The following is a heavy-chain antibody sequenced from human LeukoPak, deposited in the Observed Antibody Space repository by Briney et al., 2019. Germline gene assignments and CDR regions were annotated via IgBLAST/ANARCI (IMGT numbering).Heavy chain of an antibody. CDR2: IYYSGST. CDR3: ARGKWELLGYYFDY. CDR1: GGSISSYY. Sequence: SETLSLTCTVSGGSISSYYWSWIRQPPGKGLEWIGYIYYSGSTNYNPSLKSRVTISVDTSKNQFSLKLSSVTAADTAVYYCARGKWELLGYYFDYWGQGTLVTVSS. J-gene: IGHJ4*02. D-gene: IGHD1-26*01. V-gene: IGHV4-59*01.